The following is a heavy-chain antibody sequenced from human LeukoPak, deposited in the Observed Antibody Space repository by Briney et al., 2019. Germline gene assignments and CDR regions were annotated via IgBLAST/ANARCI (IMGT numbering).Heavy chain of an antibody. CDR1: GYTFTGYY. D-gene: IGHD2-2*01. CDR2: INPNSGGT. Sequence: ASVKVSCKASGYTFTGYYMHWVRQAPGQGLEWMGWINPNSGGTNYAQKFQGWVTMTRDTSISTAYMELSRLRSDDMAVYYCARGVPAADHFDYWGQGTLVTVSS. V-gene: IGHV1-2*04. J-gene: IGHJ4*02. CDR3: ARGVPAADHFDY.